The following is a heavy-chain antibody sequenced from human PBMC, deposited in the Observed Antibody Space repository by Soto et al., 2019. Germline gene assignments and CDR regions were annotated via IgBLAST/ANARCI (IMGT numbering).Heavy chain of an antibody. CDR1: GGSISSYY. CDR3: ARDIVLMVYAAHARGNWFDP. Sequence: SETLSLTCTVSGGSISSYYWSWIRQPAGKGLEWIGRIYTSGSTNYNPSLKSRVTMSVDTSKNQFSLKLSSVTAADTAVYYCARDIVLMVYAAHARGNWFDPWGQGTLVTVSS. J-gene: IGHJ5*02. V-gene: IGHV4-4*07. D-gene: IGHD2-8*01. CDR2: IYTSGST.